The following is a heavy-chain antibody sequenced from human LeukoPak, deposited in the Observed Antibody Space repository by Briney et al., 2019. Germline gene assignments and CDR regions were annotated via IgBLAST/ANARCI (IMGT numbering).Heavy chain of an antibody. V-gene: IGHV4-39*01. CDR2: IYCSGT. CDR3: ARIGGSRVFGDY. CDR1: GVSISSDGYY. J-gene: IGHJ4*02. D-gene: IGHD3-3*01. Sequence: NPSETLSLTCTFSGVSISSDGYYWGWVRQPPGKGLEWIGTIYCSGTYYNPSLKSRVTVSVDTSKNQFSLKLSSVTAADTAVYYCARIGGSRVFGDYWGQGILVTVSS.